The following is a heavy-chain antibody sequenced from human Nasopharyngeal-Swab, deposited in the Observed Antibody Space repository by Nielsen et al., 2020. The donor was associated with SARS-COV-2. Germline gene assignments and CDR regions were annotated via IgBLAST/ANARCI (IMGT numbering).Heavy chain of an antibody. D-gene: IGHD6-13*01. Sequence: GGSLRLSCAASGFTFSSYGMHWVRQAPGKGLEWVAVIWYDGSNKYYADSVKGRFTISRDSSKNTLYLQMNSLRAEDTAVYYCARGGSSSWYYFDYWGQGTLVTVSS. CDR2: IWYDGSNK. CDR1: GFTFSSYG. CDR3: ARGGSSSWYYFDY. V-gene: IGHV3-33*01. J-gene: IGHJ4*02.